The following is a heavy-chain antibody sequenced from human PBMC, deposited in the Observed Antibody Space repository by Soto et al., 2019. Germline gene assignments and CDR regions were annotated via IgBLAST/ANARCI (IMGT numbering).Heavy chain of an antibody. D-gene: IGHD6-19*01. CDR3: ARVGIAVAGTGWFDP. CDR1: GGTFSSYA. J-gene: IGHJ5*02. Sequence: QVQLMQSGAEVKKPGSSVKVSCKASGGTFSSYAISWVRQAPGQGLEWMGGIIPIFGTANYAQKFQGRVTITADESTSTAYMELSSLRSEDTAVYYCARVGIAVAGTGWFDPWGQGTLVTVSS. V-gene: IGHV1-69*01. CDR2: IIPIFGTA.